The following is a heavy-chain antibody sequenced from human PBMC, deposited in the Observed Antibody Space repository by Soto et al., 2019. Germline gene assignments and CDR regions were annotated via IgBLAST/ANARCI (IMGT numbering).Heavy chain of an antibody. V-gene: IGHV3-30*18. Sequence: GGSLRLSCAASGFNFTRSGIHWVRQPPGKGLEWLAVISNDGNEKYYADSVRGRFTISRDNSKNTLYLQMTGLRPEDTAVYYCAKDRRTYHNLHWYFDLWGRGSLVTVSS. J-gene: IGHJ2*01. CDR1: GFNFTRSG. CDR2: ISNDGNEK. CDR3: AKDRRTYHNLHWYFDL. D-gene: IGHD3-16*01.